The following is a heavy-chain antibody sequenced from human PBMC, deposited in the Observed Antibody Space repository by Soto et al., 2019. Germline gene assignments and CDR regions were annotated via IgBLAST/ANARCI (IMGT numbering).Heavy chain of an antibody. J-gene: IGHJ4*02. Sequence: PVGSLRLSCTASGFTFGDYAMSWVRQAPGKGLEWVGFIRSKAYGGTTEYAASVKGRFTISRDDSKSIAYLQMNSLKTEDTAVYYCTSYLDTAMEEYYFDYWGQGTLVTVSS. CDR1: GFTFGDYA. CDR3: TSYLDTAMEEYYFDY. CDR2: IRSKAYGGTT. V-gene: IGHV3-49*04. D-gene: IGHD5-18*01.